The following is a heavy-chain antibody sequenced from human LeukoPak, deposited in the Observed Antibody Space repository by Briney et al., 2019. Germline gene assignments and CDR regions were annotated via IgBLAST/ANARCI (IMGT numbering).Heavy chain of an antibody. CDR2: INLDGAQK. D-gene: IGHD3-3*01. CDR1: GFTFSNYA. V-gene: IGHV3-7*01. Sequence: GGSLRLSCAASGFTFSNYAMSWVRQAPGKGLEWVTNINLDGAQKYYVDSVKGRFTISRDNAKNSLYLQMNSLRAEDTAVYYCARGFLDYWGQGTLVTVSS. CDR3: ARGFLDY. J-gene: IGHJ4*02.